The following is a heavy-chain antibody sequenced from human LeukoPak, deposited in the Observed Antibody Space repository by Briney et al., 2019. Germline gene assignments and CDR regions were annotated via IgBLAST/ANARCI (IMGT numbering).Heavy chain of an antibody. CDR1: GGTFSSYA. Sequence: ASVKVSCKASGGTFSSYAISWVRQAPGQGLEWMGLINPNDGGTSYAQKFQGRVTMTRDMSTSTVYMEVSSLRSEDTAVYYCARDLGSGWYYFDSWGQGTLVTVSS. CDR3: ARDLGSGWYYFDS. J-gene: IGHJ4*02. V-gene: IGHV1-46*01. D-gene: IGHD6-19*01. CDR2: INPNDGGT.